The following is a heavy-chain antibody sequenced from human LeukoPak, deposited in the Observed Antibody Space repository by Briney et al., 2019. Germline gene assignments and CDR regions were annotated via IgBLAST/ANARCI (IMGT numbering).Heavy chain of an antibody. J-gene: IGHJ4*02. V-gene: IGHV1-8*01. Sequence: ASVKVSCKASRYTFTNYDISWVRQATGQGLEWMGWMNPNSGNTDFAQKFQGRVTMTRNISITTAYMELSALRSEDTAVYYCARGRGYDFWSNYYYFDYWGQGILVTVSS. D-gene: IGHD3-3*01. CDR2: MNPNSGNT. CDR1: RYTFTNYD. CDR3: ARGRGYDFWSNYYYFDY.